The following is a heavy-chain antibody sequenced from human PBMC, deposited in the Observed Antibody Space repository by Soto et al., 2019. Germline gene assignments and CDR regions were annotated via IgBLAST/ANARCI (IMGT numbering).Heavy chain of an antibody. Sequence: QLQLQESGPGLVKPAETLSFTCTVSGGSIRSSSYYWGLIRQPPGKGLEWIGSIYYSGSTYYNPSLTSRVTISVDTSKHQSSLQRRSVPAADTAVYYCARNDSVAGNVADYWGQGTLVTVSS. CDR1: GGSIRSSSYY. J-gene: IGHJ4*02. D-gene: IGHD6-19*01. CDR3: ARNDSVAGNVADY. V-gene: IGHV4-39*01. CDR2: IYYSGST.